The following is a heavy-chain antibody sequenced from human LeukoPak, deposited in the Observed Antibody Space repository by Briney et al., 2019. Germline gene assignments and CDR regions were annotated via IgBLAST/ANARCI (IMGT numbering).Heavy chain of an antibody. CDR3: ARGYGYYFDY. CDR1: GDSASSNSAA. CDR2: TYYRPKWYN. V-gene: IGHV6-1*01. J-gene: IGHJ4*02. D-gene: IGHD5-18*01. Sequence: SPTLSLTCAISGDSASSNSAAWNWLRQSPSRGLEWLGRTYYRPKWYNDYAVSVKSRITINPDTSENHFSLQLNSVTPEDTAVYYCARGYGYYFDYWGQGTLVTVSS.